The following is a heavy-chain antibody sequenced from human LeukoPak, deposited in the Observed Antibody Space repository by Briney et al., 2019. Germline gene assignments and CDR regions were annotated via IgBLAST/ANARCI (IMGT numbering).Heavy chain of an antibody. J-gene: IGHJ4*02. CDR1: RFTFSNAW. Sequence: GGSLRLSCAASRFTFSNAWMSWVRQAPGKGLEWVANINQDGSARYSVDSVKGRFTISRDNAKNSLYLQMNSLRAEDTAVYYCASKQGDYWGQGTLVTVSS. V-gene: IGHV3-7*01. CDR3: ASKQGDY. CDR2: INQDGSAR.